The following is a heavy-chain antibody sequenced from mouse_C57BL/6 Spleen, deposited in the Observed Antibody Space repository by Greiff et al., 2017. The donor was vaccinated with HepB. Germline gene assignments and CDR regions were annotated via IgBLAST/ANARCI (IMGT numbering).Heavy chain of an antibody. J-gene: IGHJ4*01. CDR2: ILPGSSST. Sequence: VQLQQSGAELMKPGASVKLSCKATGYTFTGYWIEWVKQRPGHGLEWIGEILPGSSSTNYNEKFKGKATFTADTSSNTAYMQLSSLTTEDSAIYYCARKLGHLSGAMDYWGQGTSVTVSS. D-gene: IGHD4-1*01. CDR3: ARKLGHLSGAMDY. CDR1: GYTFTGYW. V-gene: IGHV1-9*01.